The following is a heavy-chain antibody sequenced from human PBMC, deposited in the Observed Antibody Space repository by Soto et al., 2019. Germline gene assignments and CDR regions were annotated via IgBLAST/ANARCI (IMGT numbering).Heavy chain of an antibody. V-gene: IGHV3-53*01. CDR1: GFTVSSND. Sequence: EARLVESGGGWIHSGGSPGLSCAVSGFTVSSNDMSWVRQAPGKGLEWVSVLRSDGSTYFADSVKGRFTISRDNSKNTLYLQINSLRAEDTALYYCARGWGIDYWGQGTLVTVSS. J-gene: IGHJ4*02. CDR2: LRSDGST. CDR3: ARGWGIDY. D-gene: IGHD7-27*01.